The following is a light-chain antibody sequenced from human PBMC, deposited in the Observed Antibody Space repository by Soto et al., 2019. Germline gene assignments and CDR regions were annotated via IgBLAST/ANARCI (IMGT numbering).Light chain of an antibody. V-gene: IGKV1-27*01. CDR1: QGIRSF. J-gene: IGKJ3*01. CDR3: QQYSSAPV. Sequence: DIQMTQSPTSMSASVGDRVTITCRASQGIRSFVAWYQQKPGEAPKLLIYAASTLQSGVPSRFSGSGSGTDTTLTINSLQAEDVASYSRQQYSSAPVFGRGTKVEIK. CDR2: AAS.